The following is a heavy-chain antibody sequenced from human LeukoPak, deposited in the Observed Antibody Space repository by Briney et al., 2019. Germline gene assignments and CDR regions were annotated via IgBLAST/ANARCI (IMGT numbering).Heavy chain of an antibody. V-gene: IGHV3-66*01. CDR2: IYSGGNT. D-gene: IGHD1-26*01. CDR3: AREAGATDY. Sequence: GGSLRLSCAASGFTFSNYAMSWVRQAPGRGLEWVSIIYSGGNTYYADSVKGRFTISRDNSRNMLYLQINSLTAEDTAVYYCAREAGATDYWGQGTLVTVSS. CDR1: GFTFSNYA. J-gene: IGHJ4*02.